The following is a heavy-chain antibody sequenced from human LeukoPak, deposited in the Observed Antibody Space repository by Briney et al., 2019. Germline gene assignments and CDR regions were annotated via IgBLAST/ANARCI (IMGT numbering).Heavy chain of an antibody. J-gene: IGHJ6*03. D-gene: IGHD2-8*01. Sequence: GGSLRLSCAASGFTVSSNYMSWVRQAPGKGLEWVSVIYSGGSTYYADSVKGRFTIPRDNSKNILYLQMNSLRGEDTAVYYCAKDRCSNGIGCLYYYMDVWGKGTTVTISS. CDR3: AKDRCSNGIGCLYYYMDV. CDR2: IYSGGST. CDR1: GFTVSSNY. V-gene: IGHV3-53*05.